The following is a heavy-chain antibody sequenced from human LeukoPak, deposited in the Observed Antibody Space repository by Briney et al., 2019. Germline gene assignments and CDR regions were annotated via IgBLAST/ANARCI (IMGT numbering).Heavy chain of an antibody. Sequence: SETLSLTCTVSGGSISSYYWNWIRQPPGRGLEWIGYIYYSGSTNYNPSLKSRVTISVDTSKNQFSLKLRSVTAADTAVYYCARGPGSEYYFDYWGQGTLVTVSS. CDR3: ARGPGSEYYFDY. CDR2: IYYSGST. CDR1: GGSISSYY. V-gene: IGHV4-59*01. J-gene: IGHJ4*02.